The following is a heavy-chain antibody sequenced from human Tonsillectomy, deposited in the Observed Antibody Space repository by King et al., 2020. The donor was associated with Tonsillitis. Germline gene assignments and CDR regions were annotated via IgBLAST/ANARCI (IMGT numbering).Heavy chain of an antibody. CDR3: ASKPYYDILTGYYEFDY. V-gene: IGHV4-30-4*01. D-gene: IGHD3-9*01. CDR2: IYYSGST. Sequence: VQLQESGPGLVKPSQTLSLTCTLSGGSISSGDYYWSWIRQPPGKGLEWIVYIYYSGSTYYNPSLKSRVTISVDTSKNQFSLKLGSVTAADTAVYYFASKPYYDILTGYYEFDYWGQGTLVTVSS. J-gene: IGHJ4*02. CDR1: GGSISSGDYY.